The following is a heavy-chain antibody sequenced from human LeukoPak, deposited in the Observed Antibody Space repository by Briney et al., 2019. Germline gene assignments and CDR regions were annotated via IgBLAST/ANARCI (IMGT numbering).Heavy chain of an antibody. CDR2: MNPNSGNT. V-gene: IGHV1-8*01. Sequence: ASVKVSCKASGYTFTSYDINWVRQATGQGLEWMGWMNPNSGNTGYAQKFQGRVTMTWNTSISTAYMELSSLRSEDTAVYYCARGGSLRQGEGSNGYWGPGTLVTVSS. D-gene: IGHD1-26*01. CDR3: ARGGSLRQGEGSNGY. CDR1: GYTFTSYD. J-gene: IGHJ4*02.